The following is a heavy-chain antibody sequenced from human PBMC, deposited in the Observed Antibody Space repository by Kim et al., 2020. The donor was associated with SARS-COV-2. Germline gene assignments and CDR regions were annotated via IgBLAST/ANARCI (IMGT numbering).Heavy chain of an antibody. D-gene: IGHD4-17*01. CDR2: IEEDGSEK. CDR1: GFIFNNYW. CDR3: ARDYGDFDLYYYGMDV. V-gene: IGHV3-7*03. J-gene: IGHJ6*02. Sequence: GGSLRLSCVASGFIFNNYWMSWVRQAPGKGLEWVANIEEDGSEKYYVDSVKGRFTTSRDNAKNSLYLHRNSLRAEDTAVYYCARDYGDFDLYYYGMDVWGQGTTVTVSS.